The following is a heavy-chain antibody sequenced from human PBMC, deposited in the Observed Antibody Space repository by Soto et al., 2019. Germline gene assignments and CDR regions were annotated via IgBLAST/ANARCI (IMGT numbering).Heavy chain of an antibody. J-gene: IGHJ4*02. Sequence: ASVKVSCKASGYTFTSYYIHLVRQAPGQGLEWMGIINPSGGSTSYAQKFQGRVTMTRDTSTSTVYMELSSLRSEDTAVYYCARDRAPGVVNAMGPFDYWGQGTLVTVSS. CDR1: GYTFTSYY. CDR3: ARDRAPGVVNAMGPFDY. V-gene: IGHV1-46*01. CDR2: INPSGGST. D-gene: IGHD2-21*01.